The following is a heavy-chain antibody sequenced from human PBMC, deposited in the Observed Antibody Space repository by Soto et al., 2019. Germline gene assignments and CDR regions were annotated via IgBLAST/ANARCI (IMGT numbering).Heavy chain of an antibody. Sequence: ASVKVSCKASGYTFTSYGISWVRQAPGQGLEWMGWISAYNGNTNYAQKLQGRVTMTTDTSTSTAYMELRSLRSDDTAVYYCARARGSGYYSPLDYWVQGTLVTVSS. D-gene: IGHD3-22*01. V-gene: IGHV1-18*01. J-gene: IGHJ4*02. CDR1: GYTFTSYG. CDR2: ISAYNGNT. CDR3: ARARGSGYYSPLDY.